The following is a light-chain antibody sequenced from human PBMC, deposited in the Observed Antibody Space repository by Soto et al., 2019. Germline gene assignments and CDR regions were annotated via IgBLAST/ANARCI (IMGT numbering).Light chain of an antibody. CDR2: KAA. CDR3: QQYNSYPYI. J-gene: IGKJ2*01. Sequence: IQMTQSPSTLSASVGDRVSITCRASQTIFSWLAWYQQKPGKAPKLVIYKAASLESGVPSRYSGSGSGTEFTLTISGLQPDDFATYYCQQYNSYPYIFGQGTKLEIK. CDR1: QTIFSW. V-gene: IGKV1-5*03.